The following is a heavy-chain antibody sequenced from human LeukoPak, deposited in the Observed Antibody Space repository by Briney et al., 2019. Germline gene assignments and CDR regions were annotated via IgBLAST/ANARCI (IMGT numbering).Heavy chain of an antibody. CDR3: AKDKQCRGGPTWFDP. V-gene: IGHV3-23*01. CDR1: GFTFSSYA. D-gene: IGHD3-16*01. Sequence: PGGSLRLSCAASGFTFSSYAMSWVRQAPGKGLEWVSAISGSGGSTYYADSVKGRFTISRDNSKNTLYLQMNSLRAEDTAVYYCAKDKQCRGGPTWFDPWGQGTLVTVSS. J-gene: IGHJ5*02. CDR2: ISGSGGST.